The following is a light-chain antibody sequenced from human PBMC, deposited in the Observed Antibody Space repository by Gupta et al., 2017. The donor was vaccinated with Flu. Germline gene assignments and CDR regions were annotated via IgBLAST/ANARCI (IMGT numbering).Light chain of an antibody. Sequence: QTVVTQEPSLSVSPGGTVTLTCGLSSGTVSSSHSVGWYQQTPGQPPRTLIYNANTRSSGVPDRFFGFIFGNRAVLTITGAQADDECVYYCLRYLGGGVSLFGGGTKATV. J-gene: IGLJ3*02. CDR1: SGTVSSSHS. CDR2: NAN. CDR3: LRYLGGGVSL. V-gene: IGLV8-61*01.